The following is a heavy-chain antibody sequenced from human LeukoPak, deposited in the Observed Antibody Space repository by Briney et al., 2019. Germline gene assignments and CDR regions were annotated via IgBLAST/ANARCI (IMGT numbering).Heavy chain of an antibody. CDR1: GGSISSGSYY. J-gene: IGHJ5*02. V-gene: IGHV4-61*09. CDR2: VYTSGST. Sequence: SETLSLTCTVSGGSISSGSYYWSWIRQPAGRGLEWIGHVYTSGSTNYNPSLKSRVTISVDTSKNQFSLKLSYVTAADTAVYYCARGAYFYGSGINWFDPWGQGTLVTVSS. CDR3: ARGAYFYGSGINWFDP. D-gene: IGHD3-10*01.